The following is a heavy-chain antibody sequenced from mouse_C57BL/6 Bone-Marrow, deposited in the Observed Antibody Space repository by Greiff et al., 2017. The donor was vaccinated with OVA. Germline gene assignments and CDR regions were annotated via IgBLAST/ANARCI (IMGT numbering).Heavy chain of an antibody. CDR2: IYPRDGST. CDR3: ARKGNYYGTPWFAY. CDR1: GYTFTSYD. V-gene: IGHV1-85*01. D-gene: IGHD1-1*01. Sequence: QVQLQQSGPELVKPGASVKLSCKASGYTFTSYDINWVKQRPGQGLEWIGWIYPRDGSTTYNEKFKGKATLTVDTSSSTAYMELHSLTSEDSAVYFCARKGNYYGTPWFAYWGQGTLVTVSA. J-gene: IGHJ3*01.